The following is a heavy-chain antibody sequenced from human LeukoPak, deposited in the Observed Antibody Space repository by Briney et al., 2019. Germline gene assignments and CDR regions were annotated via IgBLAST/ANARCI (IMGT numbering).Heavy chain of an antibody. J-gene: IGHJ4*02. CDR1: GGSISSYY. CDR2: IYYSGST. CDR3: ARHERDYYDSSGYFDY. Sequence: PSETLSLTCSVSGGSISSYYWSWIRQPPGKGLEWIGYIYYSGSTNYNPSLKSRVTISVDTSKNQFSLKLSSVTAADTAVYYCARHERDYYDSSGYFDYWGQGTLVTVSS. D-gene: IGHD3-22*01. V-gene: IGHV4-59*08.